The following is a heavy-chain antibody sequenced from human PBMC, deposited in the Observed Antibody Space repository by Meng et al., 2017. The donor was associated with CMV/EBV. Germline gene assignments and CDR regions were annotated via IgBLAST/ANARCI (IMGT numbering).Heavy chain of an antibody. CDR2: IKQDGSEK. Sequence: GESLKISCAASGFTFSSYWMSWVRQAPGKGLEWVANIKQDGSEKYYVDSVKGRFTISRDNAKNSLYLQMNSLRAEDTAVYYCARVPNWNRRLRFFDYWGQGTLVTVSS. V-gene: IGHV3-7*01. CDR1: GFTFSSYW. J-gene: IGHJ4*02. CDR3: ARVPNWNRRLRFFDY. D-gene: IGHD1-1*01.